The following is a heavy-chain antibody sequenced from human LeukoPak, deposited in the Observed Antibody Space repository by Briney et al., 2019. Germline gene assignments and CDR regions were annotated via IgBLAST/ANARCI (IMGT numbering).Heavy chain of an antibody. V-gene: IGHV3-73*01. CDR3: TLYDILTGYYNY. CDR2: IRSRRDTYAT. Sequence: GGSLRLSCAASGFTFSGSAIHWVRHASGKGLEWVARIRSRRDTYATAYAASVKGRFTISRDDSKNTAYLQMNSLKTEDTAVYYCTLYDILTGYYNYWGQGTLVTVSS. J-gene: IGHJ4*02. D-gene: IGHD3-9*01. CDR1: GFTFSGSA.